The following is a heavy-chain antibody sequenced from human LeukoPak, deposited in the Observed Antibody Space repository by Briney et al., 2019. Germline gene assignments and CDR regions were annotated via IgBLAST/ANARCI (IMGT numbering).Heavy chain of an antibody. J-gene: IGHJ5*02. V-gene: IGHV3-74*01. CDR1: GFTFSSYW. CDR2: INSDGSST. CDR3: ACTMVRGVMNWFDP. D-gene: IGHD3-10*01. Sequence: GGFLRLSCAASGFTFSSYWMHWVRQAPGKGLVWVSRINSDGSSTSYADSVKGRFTISRDNAKNTLYLQMNSLRAEDTAVYYCACTMVRGVMNWFDPWGQGTLVTVSS.